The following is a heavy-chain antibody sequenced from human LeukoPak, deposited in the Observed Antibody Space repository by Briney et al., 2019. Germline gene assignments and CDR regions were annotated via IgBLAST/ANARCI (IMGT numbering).Heavy chain of an antibody. Sequence: GGSLRLSCAASGFTFSSYSMNWVRQAPGKGLEWVSSISSSSSYIYYADSVKGRFTISRDNAKNSLYLQMNSLRAEDTAVYYCARDRNWNLKGGVFDPWGQGTLVTVSS. CDR2: ISSSSSYI. V-gene: IGHV3-21*01. D-gene: IGHD1-1*01. CDR3: ARDRNWNLKGGVFDP. CDR1: GFTFSSYS. J-gene: IGHJ5*02.